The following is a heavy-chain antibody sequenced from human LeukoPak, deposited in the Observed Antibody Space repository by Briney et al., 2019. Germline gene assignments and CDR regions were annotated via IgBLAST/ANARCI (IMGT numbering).Heavy chain of an antibody. CDR3: ARAISDAFDI. Sequence: AGGSLRLSCAASGFTFSSYSMNWVRQAPGKGLEWVSSISSSSSYIYYADSVKGRFTISRDNAKNSLYLQMNSLRAEDTAVYYCARAISDAFDIWGQGTMVTVSS. CDR2: ISSSSSYI. V-gene: IGHV3-21*04. CDR1: GFTFSSYS. J-gene: IGHJ3*02.